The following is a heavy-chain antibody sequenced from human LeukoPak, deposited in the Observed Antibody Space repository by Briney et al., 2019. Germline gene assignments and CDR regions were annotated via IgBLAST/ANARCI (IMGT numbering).Heavy chain of an antibody. CDR1: GGSISSGGYS. Sequence: SETLSLTCAVSGGSISSGGYSWSWIRQPPGEGLEWIGYIYHSGSTYYNPSLKSRVTISVDRSKNQFSLKLSSVTAADTAVYYCARGTSGLYYYGMDVWGQGTTVTVSS. V-gene: IGHV4-30-2*01. J-gene: IGHJ6*02. CDR2: IYHSGST. D-gene: IGHD3-3*01. CDR3: ARGTSGLYYYGMDV.